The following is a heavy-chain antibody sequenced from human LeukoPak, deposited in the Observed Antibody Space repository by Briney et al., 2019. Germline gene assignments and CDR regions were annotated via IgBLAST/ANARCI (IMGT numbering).Heavy chain of an antibody. CDR3: ARVGVGVTKPFDY. CDR1: GYSISSGYY. D-gene: IGHD1-26*01. Sequence: SETLSLTCAVSGYSISSGYYWGWIRQPPGKGLEWIGSIYHSESTYYNSSLKSRATISVDRSKNQFSVKLSSVTAADTAVYYCARVGVGVTKPFDYWGQGTLVTVSS. V-gene: IGHV4-38-2*01. CDR2: IYHSEST. J-gene: IGHJ4*02.